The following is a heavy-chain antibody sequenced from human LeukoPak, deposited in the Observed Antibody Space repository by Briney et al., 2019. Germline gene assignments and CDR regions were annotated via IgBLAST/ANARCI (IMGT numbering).Heavy chain of an antibody. CDR3: ARGTPSSSGWLYYGMDV. V-gene: IGHV3-33*08. J-gene: IGHJ6*02. D-gene: IGHD6-19*01. Sequence: GGSLRLSCAASGFTFSSYGMHWVRQAPGKGLEWVAVIWYGGSNKYYADSVKGRFTISGDNSKNTLYLQMNSLRAEDTAVYYCARGTPSSSGWLYYGMDVWGQGTTVTVSS. CDR1: GFTFSSYG. CDR2: IWYGGSNK.